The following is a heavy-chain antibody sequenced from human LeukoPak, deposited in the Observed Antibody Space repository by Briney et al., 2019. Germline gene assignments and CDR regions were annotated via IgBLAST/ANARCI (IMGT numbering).Heavy chain of an antibody. V-gene: IGHV1-69*13. Sequence: AASVKVSCKASGGTFSSYAISWVRQAPGQGLEWMGGIIPIFGTANYAQKFQGRVTITADESTSTAYMELSSLRSEGTAVYYCTTDSQLLRFGFYGMDVWGQGTTVTVSS. CDR1: GGTFSSYA. D-gene: IGHD3-3*01. CDR3: TTDSQLLRFGFYGMDV. J-gene: IGHJ6*02. CDR2: IIPIFGTA.